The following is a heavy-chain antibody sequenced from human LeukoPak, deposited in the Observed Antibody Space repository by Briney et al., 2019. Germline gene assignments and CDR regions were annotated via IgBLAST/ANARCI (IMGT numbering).Heavy chain of an antibody. CDR1: GFTLSTYW. J-gene: IGHJ4*02. Sequence: QTGGSLRLSCAASGFTLSTYWMSWVRQAPGKGLEWVANIKQDGSEIYYVDSVKGRFTISRDNAKNSLYLQMNSLRAEDTAVYYCARDLLGVAGTNHGGFDYWGQGTLVTVSS. CDR3: ARDLLGVAGTNHGGFDY. V-gene: IGHV3-7*03. D-gene: IGHD6-19*01. CDR2: IKQDGSEI.